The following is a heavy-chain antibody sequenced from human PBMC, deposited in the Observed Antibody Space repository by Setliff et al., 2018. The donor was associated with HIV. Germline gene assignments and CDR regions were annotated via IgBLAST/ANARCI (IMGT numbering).Heavy chain of an antibody. Sequence: SETLSLTCSVSGGSISSYYWSWIRQPPGKGLEWIGDIYYSGMTNYNPSLQSRVTISLDTSKNQFSLKVNSVTAADTAVYYCARGGRYNWNFNWFDPWGQGTLVTVSS. D-gene: IGHD1-7*01. J-gene: IGHJ5*02. CDR3: ARGGRYNWNFNWFDP. V-gene: IGHV4-59*01. CDR2: IYYSGMT. CDR1: GGSISSYY.